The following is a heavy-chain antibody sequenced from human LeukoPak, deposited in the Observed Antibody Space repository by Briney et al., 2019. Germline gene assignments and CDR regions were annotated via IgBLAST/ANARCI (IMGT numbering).Heavy chain of an antibody. V-gene: IGHV4-4*02. J-gene: IGHJ4*02. CDR2: IYHSGST. D-gene: IGHD5-24*01. CDR1: GGSISSSNW. Sequence: SETLSLTCAVSGGSISSSNWWSWVRQPPGKGLEWIGEIYHSGSTNYNPSLKSRVTISVDTSKNQFSLKLSSVTAADTAVYYCARVRDGYNFFDYWGQGTLVTVSS. CDR3: ARVRDGYNFFDY.